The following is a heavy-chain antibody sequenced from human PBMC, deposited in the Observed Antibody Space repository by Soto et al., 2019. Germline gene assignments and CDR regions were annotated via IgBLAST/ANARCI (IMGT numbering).Heavy chain of an antibody. D-gene: IGHD6-13*01. V-gene: IGHV3-23*01. CDR3: AKDRRWYSSSWYLFAY. CDR1: GFTFSSYA. Sequence: PWGSLRLSCAASGFTFSSYAMSWVRQAPGKGLEWVSAISGSGGSTYYADSVKGRFTISRDNSKNTLYLQMNSLRAEDTAVYYCAKDRRWYSSSWYLFAYRGQGTLVTVSS. J-gene: IGHJ4*02. CDR2: ISGSGGST.